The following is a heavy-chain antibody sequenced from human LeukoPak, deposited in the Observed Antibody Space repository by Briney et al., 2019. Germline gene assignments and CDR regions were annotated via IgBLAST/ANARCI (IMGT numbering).Heavy chain of an antibody. CDR3: AKDLTPYYYYYMDV. V-gene: IGHV3-30*02. Sequence: GGSLRLSCAASGFTFSSYGMHWVRQAPGKGLEWVAFIRYDGSNKYYADSVKGRFTISRDNSKNTLYLQMNSLRAEDTAVYYCAKDLTPYYYYYMDVWGQGTTVTISS. D-gene: IGHD2-15*01. J-gene: IGHJ6*03. CDR1: GFTFSSYG. CDR2: IRYDGSNK.